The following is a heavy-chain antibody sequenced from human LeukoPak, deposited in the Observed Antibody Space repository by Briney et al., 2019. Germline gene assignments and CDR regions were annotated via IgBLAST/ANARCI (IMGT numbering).Heavy chain of an antibody. V-gene: IGHV1-2*02. Sequence: AASVKVSCKASGYTFTGYYMHWVRQAPGQGLEWMGWINPNSGGTNYAQKFQGRVTMTRDTSISTAYMELSRLRSDDTAVYYCARLVSGSYGYNWFDPWGQGTLVTVSS. CDR2: INPNSGGT. CDR3: ARLVSGSYGYNWFDP. CDR1: GYTFTGYY. D-gene: IGHD1-26*01. J-gene: IGHJ5*02.